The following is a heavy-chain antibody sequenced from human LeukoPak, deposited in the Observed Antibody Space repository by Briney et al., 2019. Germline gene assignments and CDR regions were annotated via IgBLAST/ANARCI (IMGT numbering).Heavy chain of an antibody. CDR2: INSDGSST. D-gene: IGHD2-21*02. V-gene: IGHV3-74*01. Sequence: GGSLRLSCAASGFTFSSYWMHCVRQAPGKGLVWVSRINSDGSSTSYADSVKGRFTISRDNSKNTLYLQMNSLRAEDTAVYYCAKDNSPYCGGDCPNRYFDYWGQGTLVTVSS. CDR3: AKDNSPYCGGDCPNRYFDY. J-gene: IGHJ4*02. CDR1: GFTFSSYW.